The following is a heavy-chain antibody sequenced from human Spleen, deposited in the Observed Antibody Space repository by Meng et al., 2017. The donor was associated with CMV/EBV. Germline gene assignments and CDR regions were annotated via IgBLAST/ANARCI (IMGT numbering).Heavy chain of an antibody. V-gene: IGHV1-8*01. CDR2: MNPNTGNT. Sequence: ASVKVSCKASGYTFTSYDINWVRQATGQGLEWMGWMNPNTGNTGSAQKFQGRVTMTRDTSISTAYMELSSLSSEDTAVYYCARDPRRGGSYGSYYYGMDVWGQGTTVTVSS. J-gene: IGHJ6*02. CDR3: ARDPRRGGSYGSYYYGMDV. D-gene: IGHD5-18*01. CDR1: GYTFTSYD.